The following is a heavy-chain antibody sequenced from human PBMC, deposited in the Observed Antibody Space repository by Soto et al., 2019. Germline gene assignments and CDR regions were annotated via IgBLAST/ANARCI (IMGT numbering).Heavy chain of an antibody. D-gene: IGHD3-3*01. Sequence: ASVKVSCKVSGYTLTELSMHWVRQAPGKGLEWMGGFDPEDGETIYAQKFQGRVTMTEDTSTDTAYMELSSLRSEDTAVHYCATVAYDFWSGYFIGFDYWGQGTLVTVSS. V-gene: IGHV1-24*01. CDR1: GYTLTELS. CDR2: FDPEDGET. J-gene: IGHJ4*02. CDR3: ATVAYDFWSGYFIGFDY.